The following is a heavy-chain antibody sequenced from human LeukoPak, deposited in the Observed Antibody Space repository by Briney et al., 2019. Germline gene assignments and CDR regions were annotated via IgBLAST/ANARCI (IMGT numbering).Heavy chain of an antibody. D-gene: IGHD3-10*01. CDR2: IYYSGST. CDR3: AMCVRFGELLIAEGDY. Sequence: SETLSLTCTVSGGSISSSSYYWGWIRQPPGKGLEWIGSIYYSGSTYYNPSLKSRVTISVDTSKNQFSLKLSSVTAADTAVYYCAMCVRFGELLIAEGDYWGQGTLVTVSS. CDR1: GGSISSSSYY. J-gene: IGHJ4*02. V-gene: IGHV4-39*07.